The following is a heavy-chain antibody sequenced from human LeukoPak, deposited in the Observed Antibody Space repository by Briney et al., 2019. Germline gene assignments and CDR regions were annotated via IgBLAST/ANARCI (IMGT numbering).Heavy chain of an antibody. D-gene: IGHD3-16*02. V-gene: IGHV4-59*12. CDR2: IYYSGST. J-gene: IGHJ4*02. CDR1: GGSISSYY. Sequence: KPSETLSLTCSVSGGSISSYYWSWIRQPPGKGLEWIGYIYYSGSTNYNPSLKSRVTISVDTSKNQFSLKLSSVTAADTAVYYCARRVRDYVWGSYRPDFYFDYWGQGTLVTVSS. CDR3: ARRVRDYVWGSYRPDFYFDY.